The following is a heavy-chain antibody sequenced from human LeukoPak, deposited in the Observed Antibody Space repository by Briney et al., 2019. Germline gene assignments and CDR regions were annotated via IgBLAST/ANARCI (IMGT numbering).Heavy chain of an antibody. CDR3: ATANIVATIVYFQH. CDR2: FDPEDGET. Sequence: RASVKVSCKVSGYTLTELSMHWVRQAPGKGLEWMGGFDPEDGETIYAQKFQGRVTMTEDTSTDTAYMELSSLRSEDTAVYYCATANIVATIVYFQHWGQGTLVTVSS. J-gene: IGHJ1*01. V-gene: IGHV1-24*01. CDR1: GYTLTELS. D-gene: IGHD5-12*01.